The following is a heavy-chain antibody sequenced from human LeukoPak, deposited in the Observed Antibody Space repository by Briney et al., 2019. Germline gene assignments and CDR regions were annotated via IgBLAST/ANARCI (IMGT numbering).Heavy chain of an antibody. CDR1: GFIFSSNN. J-gene: IGHJ6*02. V-gene: IGHV3-30-3*01. D-gene: IGHD3-22*01. Sequence: PGGSLRLSCEASGFIFSSNNIHWVRQAPGKGLEWVAAISSDGNNEYYADSVKGRFTISRDNSKNTLYLQMNSLRAEDTALYYCAKGYYRDSSGYPLYYGMDVWGQGTTVTVSS. CDR3: AKGYYRDSSGYPLYYGMDV. CDR2: ISSDGNNE.